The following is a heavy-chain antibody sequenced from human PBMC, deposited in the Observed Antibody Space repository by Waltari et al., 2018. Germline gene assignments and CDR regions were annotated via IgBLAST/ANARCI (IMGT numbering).Heavy chain of an antibody. Sequence: QVQLQESGPGLVKPSQTLSLTCTVSGGSISSGSYYWSWIRQPAGKGLEWIGRIYTSGSTNYNPSLKSRVTISLDTSKNQFSLKLSSVTAADTAVYYCARDHEYYDSSGYSDYWGQGTLVTVSS. CDR1: GGSISSGSYY. D-gene: IGHD3-22*01. V-gene: IGHV4-61*02. CDR3: ARDHEYYDSSGYSDY. J-gene: IGHJ4*02. CDR2: IYTSGST.